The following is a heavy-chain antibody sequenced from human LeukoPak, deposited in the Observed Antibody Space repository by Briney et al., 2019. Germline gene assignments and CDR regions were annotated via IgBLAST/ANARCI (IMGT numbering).Heavy chain of an antibody. V-gene: IGHV4-34*01. CDR3: ARPGSSGTEDY. CDR1: GGSFSGYY. Sequence: PSETLSLTCAVYGGSFSGYYWSWIRQPPGKGLEWIGEINHSGSTNYNPSLKSRVTISVDTSKKQFYLKLSYVTAADTAVYYCARPGSSGTEDYWGQGTLVTVSS. J-gene: IGHJ4*02. CDR2: INHSGST. D-gene: IGHD6-13*01.